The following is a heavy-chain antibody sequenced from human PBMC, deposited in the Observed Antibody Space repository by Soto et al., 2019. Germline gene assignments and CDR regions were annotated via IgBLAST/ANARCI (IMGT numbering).Heavy chain of an antibody. D-gene: IGHD6-19*01. CDR2: ISGSGSTI. Sequence: PGGSLRLSCAASGFTFSSYEMNWVRQAPGKGLEWVSYISGSGSTIYYADSVKGRFTISRDNAKNALYLQMNSLRAEDTAVYYCASSAGAGDYWGQGTRVTVSS. CDR3: ASSAGAGDY. CDR1: GFTFSSYE. J-gene: IGHJ4*02. V-gene: IGHV3-48*03.